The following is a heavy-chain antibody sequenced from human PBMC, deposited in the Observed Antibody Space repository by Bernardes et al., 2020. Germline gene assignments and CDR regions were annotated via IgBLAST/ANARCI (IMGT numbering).Heavy chain of an antibody. Sequence: GGSLRLSRAASGFTFSSYSMNWVRQAPGKGLEWVSSISSSSSYIYYADSVKGRFTISRDNAKNSLYLQMNSLRAEDTAVYYCATTIGGWFDPWGQGTLVTVSS. D-gene: IGHD3-10*02. CDR3: ATTIGGWFDP. J-gene: IGHJ5*02. CDR2: ISSSSSYI. V-gene: IGHV3-21*01. CDR1: GFTFSSYS.